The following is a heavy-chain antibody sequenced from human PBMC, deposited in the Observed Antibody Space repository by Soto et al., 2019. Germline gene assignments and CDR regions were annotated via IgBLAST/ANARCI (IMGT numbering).Heavy chain of an antibody. Sequence: QVQLQESGPGLVKPSETLSLTCTVSGGSISSYYWSWIRQPPGKGLEWIGYIYYSGSTNYNPSLKSRGTISVDTSKNQFSLKLSSVTAADTAVYYCAREVGIVATSHYMDVWGKGTTVTVSS. V-gene: IGHV4-59*01. D-gene: IGHD5-12*01. J-gene: IGHJ6*03. CDR1: GGSISSYY. CDR2: IYYSGST. CDR3: AREVGIVATSHYMDV.